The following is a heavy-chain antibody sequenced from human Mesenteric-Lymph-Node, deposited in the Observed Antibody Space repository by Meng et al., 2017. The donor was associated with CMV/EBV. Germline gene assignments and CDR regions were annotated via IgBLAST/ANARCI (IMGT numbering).Heavy chain of an antibody. CDR3: ATDRNPYSSYYCFDN. CDR2: ITVSNGNT. CDR1: GYTFSAYY. Sequence: SGYTFSAYYLDCVRQAPVQGLEWMGWITVSNGNTNYAQNFQDRVTMTTDTSTNTVYMELRNLKSDDTAVYYCATDRNPYSSYYCFDNWGQGTLVTVSS. J-gene: IGHJ4*02. D-gene: IGHD6-13*01. V-gene: IGHV1-18*04.